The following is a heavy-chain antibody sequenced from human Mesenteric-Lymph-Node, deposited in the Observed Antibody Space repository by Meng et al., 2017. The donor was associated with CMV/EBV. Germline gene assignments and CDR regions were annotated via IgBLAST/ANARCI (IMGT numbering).Heavy chain of an antibody. CDR3: ARQESGFPAWFDP. D-gene: IGHD3-3*01. V-gene: IGHV5-51*01. J-gene: IGHJ5*02. Sequence: KVSCKGFGYNFNMFWIGWVRQRPGKGLEWMGIIYPGNSDTRYSPSFQGQVTISADKSITTVYLEWTSLKASDTATYYCARQESGFPAWFDPWGQGTVVTVSS. CDR2: IYPGNSDT. CDR1: GYNFNMFW.